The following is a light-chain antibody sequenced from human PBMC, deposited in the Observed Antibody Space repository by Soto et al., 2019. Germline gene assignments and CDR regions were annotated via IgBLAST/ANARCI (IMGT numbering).Light chain of an antibody. Sequence: DIQMSQSSSTLCASVIDRVSIAFRASQSISYWLAWYQQKPGQAPKLLIYKASTLESGVPSRFSGSGSGTEFTLTINSLQPDDFATYYCQQYNIYRTFGQGTKV. CDR1: QSISYW. CDR3: QQYNIYRT. V-gene: IGKV1-5*03. CDR2: KAS. J-gene: IGKJ1*01.